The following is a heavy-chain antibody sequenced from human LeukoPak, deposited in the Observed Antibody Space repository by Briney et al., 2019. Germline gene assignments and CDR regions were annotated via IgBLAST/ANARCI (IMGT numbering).Heavy chain of an antibody. J-gene: IGHJ3*02. Sequence: GGSLRLSCAASGFTFRNSDMHWVRQAPGKGPEWVAFIQADGGNKYYADSVKGRFTISRDNAKNSLYLQMNSLRAEDTAVYYCARDMGNYDILTGYSLDDAFDIWGQGTMVTVFS. V-gene: IGHV3-30*02. CDR2: IQADGGNK. CDR3: ARDMGNYDILTGYSLDDAFDI. CDR1: GFTFRNSD. D-gene: IGHD3-9*01.